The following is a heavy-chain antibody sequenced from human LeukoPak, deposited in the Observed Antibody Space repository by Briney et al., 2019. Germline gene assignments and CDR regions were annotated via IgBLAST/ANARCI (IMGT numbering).Heavy chain of an antibody. CDR3: ARRRYNWNAIDY. CDR2: ISGSGSTI. CDR1: GFTFSDYY. J-gene: IGHJ4*02. Sequence: GGSLRLPCAASGFTFSDYYMSWIRQAPGKGLEWVSYISGSGSTIYYADSVKGRFTLSRDNAKNSLYLQMNSLRAEDTAVYYCARRRYNWNAIDYWGQGTLVTVSS. D-gene: IGHD1-20*01. V-gene: IGHV3-11*01.